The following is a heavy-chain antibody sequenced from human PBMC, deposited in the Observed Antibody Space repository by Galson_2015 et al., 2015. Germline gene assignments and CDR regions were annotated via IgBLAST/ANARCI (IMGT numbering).Heavy chain of an antibody. Sequence: SVKVSCKASGYTLTSYAMHWVRQAPGQRLEWMGWINAGNGNTKYSQKFQGRVTITRDTSASTAYMELSSLRSEDTAVYYCARDLGTYYDFWSGYRLPEKNWFDPWGQGTLVTVSS. CDR2: INAGNGNT. CDR3: ARDLGTYYDFWSGYRLPEKNWFDP. J-gene: IGHJ5*02. CDR1: GYTLTSYA. V-gene: IGHV1-3*01. D-gene: IGHD3-3*01.